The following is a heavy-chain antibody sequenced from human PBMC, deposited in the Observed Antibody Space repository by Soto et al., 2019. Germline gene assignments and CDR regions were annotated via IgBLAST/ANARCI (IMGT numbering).Heavy chain of an antibody. CDR1: GGSISTNSHY. Sequence: QLQLQESGPGLVKPSETLSLTCTVSGGSISTNSHYWAWIRQTPGKGLEWMGSIHYDGRNYYNPPVTRQVPVTFDTARYQCSLNLNSVTAADTAVYYCASDVGNYGGGAFDYWGQGTLVTISS. D-gene: IGHD4-17*01. V-gene: IGHV4-39*01. J-gene: IGHJ4*02. CDR3: ASDVGNYGGGAFDY. CDR2: IHYDGRN.